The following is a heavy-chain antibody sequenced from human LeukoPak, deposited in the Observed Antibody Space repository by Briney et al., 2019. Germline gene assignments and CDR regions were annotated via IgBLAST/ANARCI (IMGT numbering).Heavy chain of an antibody. J-gene: IGHJ5*02. Sequence: ASVKVSCKASGYTFTGYYMHWVRQAPVQGLEWMGWINPNSGGTNYAQKFQGRVTMTRDTSISTAYMELSRLRSDDTAVYYCASTPLRFLEWWGFDPWGQGTLVTVSS. CDR2: INPNSGGT. CDR1: GYTFTGYY. D-gene: IGHD3-3*01. CDR3: ASTPLRFLEWWGFDP. V-gene: IGHV1-2*02.